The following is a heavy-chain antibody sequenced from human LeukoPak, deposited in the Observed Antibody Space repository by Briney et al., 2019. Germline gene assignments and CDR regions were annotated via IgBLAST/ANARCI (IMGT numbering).Heavy chain of an antibody. CDR1: GFTFEDYA. V-gene: IGHV3-9*01. D-gene: IGHD3-16*02. CDR3: ARDDHYDYVWGSYRYWVY. J-gene: IGHJ4*02. CDR2: TSWNSRSI. Sequence: PGGSLRLSCAASGFTFEDYAMHWVRHAPGKGLEWVSGTSWNSRSIGYADSVKGRFTISRDNAKNSLYLQMNSLRAEDTAVYYCARDDHYDYVWGSYRYWVYWGQGTLVTVSS.